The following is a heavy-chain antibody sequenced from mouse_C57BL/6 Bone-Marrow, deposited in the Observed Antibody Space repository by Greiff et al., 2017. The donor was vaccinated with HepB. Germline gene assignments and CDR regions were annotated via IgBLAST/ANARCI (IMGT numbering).Heavy chain of an antibody. CDR1: GYTFTSYW. J-gene: IGHJ3*01. D-gene: IGHD3-1*01. Sequence: QVQLQQPGAEFVKPGASVKLSCKASGYTFTSYWMQWVKQRPGQGLEWIGEIDPSDSYINYNQKFKGKATLTVDTSSSTAYMQLSSLTSEDSAVYYCARRASLLSPFAYWGPGTLVTVSA. V-gene: IGHV1-50*01. CDR3: ARRASLLSPFAY. CDR2: IDPSDSYI.